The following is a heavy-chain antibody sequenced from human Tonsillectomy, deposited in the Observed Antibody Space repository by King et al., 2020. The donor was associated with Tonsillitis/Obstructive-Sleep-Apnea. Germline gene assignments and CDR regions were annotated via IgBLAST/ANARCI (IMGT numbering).Heavy chain of an antibody. CDR2: VNYSGST. Sequence: VQLQQWGAGLLRPSEILSLTCAVSGESFSGYFWSWIRQPPGKEMEWIGEVNYSGSTNFNPSLKSRITMSVDTVKKQVFLKLSSVTVADTAVYYCARGPGYYGSREPFDYWGQGTVVTVSS. D-gene: IGHD3-10*01. V-gene: IGHV4-34*01. CDR1: GESFSGYF. J-gene: IGHJ4*02. CDR3: ARGPGYYGSREPFDY.